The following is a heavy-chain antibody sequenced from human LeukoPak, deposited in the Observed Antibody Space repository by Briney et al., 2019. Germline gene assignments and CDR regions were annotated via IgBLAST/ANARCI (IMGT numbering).Heavy chain of an antibody. J-gene: IGHJ4*02. CDR2: ISGSGGST. CDR1: GFTFSGYA. V-gene: IGHV3-23*01. Sequence: GGSLRLSCAASGFTFSGYAMSWVRQAPGKGLEWVSAISGSGGSTYYADSVKGRFTISRDNSKNTLYLQMNSLRAEDTAVYYCATRIAVAGTIDYWGQGTLVTVSS. D-gene: IGHD6-19*01. CDR3: ATRIAVAGTIDY.